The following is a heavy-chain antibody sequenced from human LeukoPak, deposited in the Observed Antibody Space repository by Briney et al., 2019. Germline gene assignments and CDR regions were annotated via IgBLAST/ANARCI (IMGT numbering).Heavy chain of an antibody. D-gene: IGHD2-2*01. Sequence: SETLSLTCTVSGYSISSGYYWSWIRQPPGKGLEWIGSIYHSGSTYYNPSLKSRVTISVDTPKNQFSLKLSSVTAADTAVYYCYIVVVPAAILYYFDYWGQGTLVTVSS. CDR2: IYHSGST. V-gene: IGHV4-38-2*02. CDR1: GYSISSGYY. CDR3: YIVVVPAAILYYFDY. J-gene: IGHJ4*02.